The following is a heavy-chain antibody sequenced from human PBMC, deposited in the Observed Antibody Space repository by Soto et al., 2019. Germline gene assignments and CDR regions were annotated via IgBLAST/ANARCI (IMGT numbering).Heavy chain of an antibody. V-gene: IGHV4-39*01. CDR1: GDSINTRSYY. CDR3: ARHSGYSYGFDY. CDR2: IFSSGTT. D-gene: IGHD5-18*01. Sequence: LSLTCTVSGDSINTRSYYWGWIRQPPGKGLEWIANIFSSGTTDYNSSLKSRVTISIDTSKNLFSLDVRSVAAADTAVYFCARHSGYSYGFDYWGQGVLVTVSS. J-gene: IGHJ4*02.